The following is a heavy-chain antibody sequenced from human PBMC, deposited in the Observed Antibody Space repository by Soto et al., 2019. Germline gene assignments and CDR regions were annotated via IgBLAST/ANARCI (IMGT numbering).Heavy chain of an antibody. J-gene: IGHJ4*02. Sequence: LSLTCTVSGGAMRNYFWSWIRQPPVKGLEWIGYIHYSGTTSFFPSYNPSLRSRVTISEDTSKNQFSLKLLSVTTADTAVYFCAAGEASSRNLAPYYLDFWGQGTLVTVSS. CDR1: GGAMRNYF. CDR2: IHYSGTT. CDR3: AAGEASSRNLAPYYLDF. D-gene: IGHD6-13*01. V-gene: IGHV4-59*01.